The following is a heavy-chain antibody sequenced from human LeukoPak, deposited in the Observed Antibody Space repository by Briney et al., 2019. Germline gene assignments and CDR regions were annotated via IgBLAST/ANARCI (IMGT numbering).Heavy chain of an antibody. V-gene: IGHV1-69*06. CDR1: GGTFSSHV. CDR3: ASATLRCSGGGCYEMDV. Sequence: ASVKVSCKASGGTFSSHVFSWVRQAPGQGLECMGGIIPIFRTANYAQKFQGRLTITADKSTSTAYMELSSLRSDDTAVYYCASATLRCSGGGCYEMDVWGKGTTVTVSS. D-gene: IGHD2-15*01. J-gene: IGHJ6*04. CDR2: IIPIFRTA.